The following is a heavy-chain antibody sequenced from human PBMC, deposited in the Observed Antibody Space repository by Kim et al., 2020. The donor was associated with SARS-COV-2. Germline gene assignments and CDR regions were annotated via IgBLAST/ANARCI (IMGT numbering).Heavy chain of an antibody. D-gene: IGHD3-10*01. Sequence: NPTYGQGVTGRFVCSWDTSDSTAYLQISSLKAEDTAVYYCARGREYWDFDLWGRGTLVTVSS. V-gene: IGHV7-4-1*02. J-gene: IGHJ2*01. CDR3: ARGREYWDFDL. CDR2: NP.